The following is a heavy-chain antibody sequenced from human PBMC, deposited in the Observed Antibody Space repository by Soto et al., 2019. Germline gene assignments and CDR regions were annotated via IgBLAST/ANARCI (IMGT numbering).Heavy chain of an antibody. CDR2: IGAADDP. CDR3: ARAYSGRLPRRADYYLAMDV. CDR1: GFTFSAYD. J-gene: IGHJ6*02. V-gene: IGHV3-13*05. Sequence: GGSLRLSCAASGFTFSAYDMHWVRQTTGKXLEWVSAIGAADDPYYLGSVKGRFTISRENAKNSLYLQMNSLRAEDTAVYYCARAYSGRLPRRADYYLAMDVWGQGTTVTVS. D-gene: IGHD2-15*01.